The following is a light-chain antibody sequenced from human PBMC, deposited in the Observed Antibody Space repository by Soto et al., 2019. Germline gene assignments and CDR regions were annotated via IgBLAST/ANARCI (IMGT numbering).Light chain of an antibody. Sequence: DIVMTQSPDSLAVSLGERATMNCKCSRSVLYKSNNKSHLAWYQQKPGQPPQLIIYWASTRESGVPERVSGSGSGTDFPLTISSLEAEDVAFYWFQQYVDVPFTFGGGTKVEI. CDR3: QQYVDVPFT. V-gene: IGKV4-1*01. J-gene: IGKJ4*01. CDR1: RSVLYKSNNKSH. CDR2: WAS.